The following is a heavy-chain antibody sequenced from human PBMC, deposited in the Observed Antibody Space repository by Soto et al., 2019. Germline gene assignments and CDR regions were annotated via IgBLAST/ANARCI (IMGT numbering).Heavy chain of an antibody. Sequence: GGSLRLSCAASGFTFSSYAMSWVRQAPGKGLEWVSAISGSGGSTYYADSVKGRFTISRDNSKNTLYLQMNSLRAEDTAVYYCAKALALVPAAKGAFDYYYGMDVWGQGTTVTVSS. D-gene: IGHD2-2*01. CDR3: AKALALVPAAKGAFDYYYGMDV. V-gene: IGHV3-23*01. CDR1: GFTFSSYA. J-gene: IGHJ6*02. CDR2: ISGSGGST.